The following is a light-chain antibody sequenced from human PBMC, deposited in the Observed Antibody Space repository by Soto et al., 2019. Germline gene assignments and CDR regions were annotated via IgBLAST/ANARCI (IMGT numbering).Light chain of an antibody. CDR3: QQYGSSPRT. CDR1: QSVGTSY. CDR2: GAS. Sequence: EIVLTQSPGTLSLSPGERATLSCRASQSVGTSYLAWYQQKPGQAPRLLIYGASSRATGIPDRFSGSGSGTDFTLTISRLEPEDFEVYYCQQYGSSPRTFGQGTKV. J-gene: IGKJ1*01. V-gene: IGKV3-20*01.